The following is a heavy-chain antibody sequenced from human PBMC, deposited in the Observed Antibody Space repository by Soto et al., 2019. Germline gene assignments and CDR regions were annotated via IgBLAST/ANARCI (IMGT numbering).Heavy chain of an antibody. CDR3: ARRPYYDILTGYYSDY. V-gene: IGHV4-39*01. CDR1: GGSISSTSYH. Sequence: PSETLSLTCSVSGGSISSTSYHWGWIRQPPGKGLEWIGTISYSGSTYFNPSLKSRVTISVDTSKNQCSLRLNSVTAADTAVYYCARRPYYDILTGYYSDYWGQGTLVTVSS. D-gene: IGHD3-9*01. CDR2: ISYSGST. J-gene: IGHJ4*02.